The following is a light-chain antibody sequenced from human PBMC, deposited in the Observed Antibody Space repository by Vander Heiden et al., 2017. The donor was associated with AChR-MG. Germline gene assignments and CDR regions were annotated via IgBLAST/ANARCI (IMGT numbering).Light chain of an antibody. V-gene: IGKV4-1*01. CDR1: QSVLFSSDNNNY. Sequence: DIVMTQSPDSLAVSLGERATIHCKSSQSVLFSSDNNNYLAWYQQKPGQPPKLLIYWASIRESGVPDRFSGSGSGTDFTLTITSLQAEDVAVYYCQQYYRTPQTFGQGTKVEIK. CDR3: QQYYRTPQT. CDR2: WAS. J-gene: IGKJ1*01.